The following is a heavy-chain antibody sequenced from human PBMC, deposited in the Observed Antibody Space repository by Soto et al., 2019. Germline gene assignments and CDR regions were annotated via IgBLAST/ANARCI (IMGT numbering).Heavy chain of an antibody. CDR3: ARDLVP. J-gene: IGHJ5*02. V-gene: IGHV1-18*01. D-gene: IGHD3-16*02. Sequence: QVQLVQSGPEVKKPGASVRVSCKASGYTFTSFGIGWVRQGPGRGLEWMGWISGYNGETVCAQKFQGRVTLTSETSTNTAYMELRSLTSDDTAVYYCARDLVPWGQGTLVTVSS. CDR2: ISGYNGET. CDR1: GYTFTSFG.